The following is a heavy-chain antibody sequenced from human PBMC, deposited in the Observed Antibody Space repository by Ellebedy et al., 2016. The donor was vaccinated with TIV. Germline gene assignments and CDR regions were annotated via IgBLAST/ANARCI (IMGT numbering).Heavy chain of an antibody. CDR1: GGSPSSFF. V-gene: IGHV4-34*01. Sequence: MPSETLSLTCAVHGGSPSSFFWSWIRQPPGRGLEWIGEIHHRGSADYNPSLKSRVTISVDTSKNQFSLKLSSVTAADPAVYYCARDLGRGYSYGYVFDYWGQGTLVTVSS. CDR2: IHHRGSA. CDR3: ARDLGRGYSYGYVFDY. J-gene: IGHJ4*02. D-gene: IGHD5-18*01.